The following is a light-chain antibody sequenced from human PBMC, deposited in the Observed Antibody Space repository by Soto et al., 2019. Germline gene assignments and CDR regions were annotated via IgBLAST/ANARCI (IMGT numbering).Light chain of an antibody. CDR1: QSISSW. CDR3: QQSYSTPLT. J-gene: IGKJ4*01. CDR2: AAS. V-gene: IGKV1-39*01. Sequence: IQVTQCASSLSASVGDRVTITGQASQSISSWLTWYQQKPGKAPKLLIYAASSLQSGVPSRFSGSGSGTDFTLTISSLQPEDFATYYCQQSYSTPLTFGGGTKVDIK.